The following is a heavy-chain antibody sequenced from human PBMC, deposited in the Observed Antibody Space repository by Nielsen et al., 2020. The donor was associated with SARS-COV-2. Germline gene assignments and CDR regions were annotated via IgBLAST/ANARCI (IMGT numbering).Heavy chain of an antibody. J-gene: IGHJ6*02. D-gene: IGHD3-16*02. V-gene: IGHV4-39*07. CDR2: IYYSGST. Sequence: WIRQPPGKGLEWIGSIYYSGSTYYNPSLKSRVTISVDTSKNQFSLKLSSVTAADTAVYYCARFRDFFDSNYDYVWGSYRLSGYYYGMDVWGQGTTVTVSS. CDR3: ARFRDFFDSNYDYVWGSYRLSGYYYGMDV.